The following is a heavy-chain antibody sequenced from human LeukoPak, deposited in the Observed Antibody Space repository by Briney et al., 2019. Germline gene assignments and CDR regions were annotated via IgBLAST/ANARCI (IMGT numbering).Heavy chain of an antibody. D-gene: IGHD2-2*01. J-gene: IGHJ4*02. Sequence: PSETLSLTCAVYGGSFGGYYWSWIRQPPGKGLEWIGEINHSGSTNYNPSLKSRVTISVDTSKNQFSLKLSSVTAADTAVYYCARGAVVPAAPRPFDYWGQGTLVTVSS. CDR3: ARGAVVPAAPRPFDY. CDR1: GGSFGGYY. V-gene: IGHV4-34*01. CDR2: INHSGST.